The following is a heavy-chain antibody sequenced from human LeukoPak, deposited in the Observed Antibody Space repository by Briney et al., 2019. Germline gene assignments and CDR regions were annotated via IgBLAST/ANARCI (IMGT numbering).Heavy chain of an antibody. CDR1: GGSISSSSYC. D-gene: IGHD3-3*01. V-gene: IGHV4-39*01. Sequence: SETLSLTCTVSGGSISSSSYCWGWIRQPPGKGLEWIGSIYYSRNTYYNPSLESRVTISVDMSKNQFSLKLSSVTAADTAEYYCARQDTIFGVVSDAFDIWGQGTMVTVPS. CDR2: IYYSRNT. J-gene: IGHJ3*02. CDR3: ARQDTIFGVVSDAFDI.